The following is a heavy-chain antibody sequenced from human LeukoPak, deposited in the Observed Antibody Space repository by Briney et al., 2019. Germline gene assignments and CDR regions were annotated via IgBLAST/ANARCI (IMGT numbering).Heavy chain of an antibody. J-gene: IGHJ4*02. CDR2: IYYSGST. Sequence: SETLSLTCTVSGVSIGSYYWSWIRQPPGKGLEWVGYIYYSGSTNYNPSLKSRVTISVDTSKNQFSLKLSSVTAADTAVYYCARASADYYGSGSTPFDYWGQGTLVTVSS. CDR3: ARASADYYGSGSTPFDY. D-gene: IGHD3-10*01. CDR1: GVSIGSYY. V-gene: IGHV4-59*01.